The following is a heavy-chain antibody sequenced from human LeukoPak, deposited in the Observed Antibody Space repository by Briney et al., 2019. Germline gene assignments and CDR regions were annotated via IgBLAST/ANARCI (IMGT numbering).Heavy chain of an antibody. D-gene: IGHD3-3*01. Sequence: PGGSLRLSCAASGFTFSSYWMTWVRQAPGKGLEWVANIGEDGSEKYYVDSVKGRFTISRDNAKNSLYLQVNSLRSDDTAVYYCARDRRKVTIPFDYWGQGTLVTVSS. CDR2: IGEDGSEK. V-gene: IGHV3-7*03. J-gene: IGHJ4*02. CDR1: GFTFSSYW. CDR3: ARDRRKVTIPFDY.